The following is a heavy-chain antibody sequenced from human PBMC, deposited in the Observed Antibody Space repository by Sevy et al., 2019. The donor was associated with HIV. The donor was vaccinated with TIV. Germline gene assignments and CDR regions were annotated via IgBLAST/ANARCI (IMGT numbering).Heavy chain of an antibody. D-gene: IGHD3-3*01. V-gene: IGHV1-24*01. CDR1: RYSLSEIS. J-gene: IGHJ6*02. Sequence: ASVKVSCKVSRYSLSEISMHWVRQAPGKGLEWMGGYDPEDGETIYAQKFQGRVTMTEDTSTDTAYMELRRLTSEDTAVYYCATLDFWSDHPFYGTDVWGQGTTVTVSS. CDR3: ATLDFWSDHPFYGTDV. CDR2: YDPEDGET.